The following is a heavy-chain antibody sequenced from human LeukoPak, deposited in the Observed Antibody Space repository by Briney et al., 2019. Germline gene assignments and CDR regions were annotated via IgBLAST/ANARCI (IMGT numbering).Heavy chain of an antibody. CDR2: ISSSSSYI. J-gene: IGHJ6*02. Sequence: GGSLRLSCAASGSTFSSYSMNWVRQAPGKGLEWVSSISSSSSYIYYADSVKGRFTTSRDNAKNSLYLQMNSLRAEDTAVYYCARDYDILTGYYYYGMDVWGQGTTVTVSS. CDR1: GSTFSSYS. D-gene: IGHD3-9*01. CDR3: ARDYDILTGYYYYGMDV. V-gene: IGHV3-21*01.